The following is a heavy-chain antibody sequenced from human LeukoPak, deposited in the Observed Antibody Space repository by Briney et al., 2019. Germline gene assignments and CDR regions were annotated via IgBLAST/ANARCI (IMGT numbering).Heavy chain of an antibody. J-gene: IGHJ3*02. CDR2: ISSSGSTI. CDR3: ARLGYYGSGTAFDI. CDR1: GFTFSDYY. D-gene: IGHD3-10*01. Sequence: KTGGSLRLSCAASGFTFSDYYMSWIRQAPGKGLEWVSCISSSGSTIYYADSVKGRFTISRDNAKNSLYLQMNSLRAEDTAVYYCARLGYYGSGTAFDIWGQGTMVTVSS. V-gene: IGHV3-11*01.